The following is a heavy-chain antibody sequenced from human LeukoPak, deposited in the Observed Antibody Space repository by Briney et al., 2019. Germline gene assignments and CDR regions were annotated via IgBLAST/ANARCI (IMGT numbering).Heavy chain of an antibody. Sequence: ASVKVSCKASGYTFTGYYMHWVRQAPGQGLEWMGRINPNSGGTNYAQKFQGSVTMTRDTSISTAYMELSRLRSDDTAVYYCARDVAVADSVLFDYWGQGTGVTVSS. J-gene: IGHJ4*02. CDR2: INPNSGGT. CDR1: GYTFTGYY. CDR3: ARDVAVADSVLFDY. D-gene: IGHD6-19*01. V-gene: IGHV1-2*06.